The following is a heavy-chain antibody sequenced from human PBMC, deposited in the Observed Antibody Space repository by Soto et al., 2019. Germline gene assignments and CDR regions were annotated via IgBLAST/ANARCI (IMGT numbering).Heavy chain of an antibody. CDR3: ARVRYYYDSSGYYYDAFDI. D-gene: IGHD3-22*01. CDR1: GYTFTSYD. CDR2: MNPNSGNT. Sequence: ASVKVSCKASGYTFTSYDINWVRQATGQGLEWMGWMNPNSGNTGYAQKFQGRVTMTRNTSISTAYVGLSSLRSEDTAVYYCARVRYYYDSSGYYYDAFDIWGQGTMVTVSS. J-gene: IGHJ3*02. V-gene: IGHV1-8*01.